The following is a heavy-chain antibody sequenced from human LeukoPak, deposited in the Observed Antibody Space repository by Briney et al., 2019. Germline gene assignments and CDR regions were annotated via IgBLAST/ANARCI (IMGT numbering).Heavy chain of an antibody. D-gene: IGHD2-15*01. CDR3: AKDPILSPQYYFDY. Sequence: GGSLRLSCAASGFTFSSYAMSWVRQAPGKGLEWVSGISGSGGSTYYAGSVKGRFTISRDNSKNTLYLQVNSLRAEDTAVYYCAKDPILSPQYYFDYWGQGTLVTVSS. CDR1: GFTFSSYA. CDR2: ISGSGGST. V-gene: IGHV3-23*01. J-gene: IGHJ4*02.